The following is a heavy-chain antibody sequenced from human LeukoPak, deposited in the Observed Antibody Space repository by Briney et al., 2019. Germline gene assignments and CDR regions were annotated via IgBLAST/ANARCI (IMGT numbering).Heavy chain of an antibody. CDR2: INHSGST. J-gene: IGHJ4*02. V-gene: IGHV4-34*01. CDR1: GGSFIGYY. D-gene: IGHD3-22*01. Sequence: SETLSLTCAVYGGSFIGYYWSWIRQPPGKGLEWIGEINHSGSTNYNPSLKSRVTISVDTSKNQFSLKLSSVTAADTAVYYCARFEYDSSGLLPYYFDYWGQGTLVTVSS. CDR3: ARFEYDSSGLLPYYFDY.